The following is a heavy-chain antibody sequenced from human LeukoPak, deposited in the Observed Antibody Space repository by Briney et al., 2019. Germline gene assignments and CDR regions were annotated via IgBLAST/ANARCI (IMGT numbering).Heavy chain of an antibody. Sequence: PSETLSLTCTVSGGSINSYYWSWIRHPAGKGLEWIGRIYSTGSTNYNPSLMSRVTMSVDTSKNQFSLKLSSVTAADTAVYYCARDGGQSWNFDCWGQGTLVTVSS. CDR2: IYSTGST. D-gene: IGHD3-3*01. J-gene: IGHJ4*02. V-gene: IGHV4-4*07. CDR3: ARDGGQSWNFDC. CDR1: GGSINSYY.